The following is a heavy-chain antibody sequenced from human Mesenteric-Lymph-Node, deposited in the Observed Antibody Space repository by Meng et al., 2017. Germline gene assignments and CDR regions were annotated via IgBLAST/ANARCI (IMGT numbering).Heavy chain of an antibody. D-gene: IGHD3-10*01. CDR3: ERDLSRGSDDAFDI. V-gene: IGHV3-48*03. J-gene: IGHJ3*02. CDR1: GFTFSSYE. CDR2: ISPGGSTK. Sequence: GESLKISCEASGFTFSSYEMIWVRQAPGKGLEWVSNISPGGSTKYYADSVKGRFAVSRDNAKNSLYMQMNSLRAEDTAVYYCERDLSRGSDDAFDIWGQGTMVTVSS.